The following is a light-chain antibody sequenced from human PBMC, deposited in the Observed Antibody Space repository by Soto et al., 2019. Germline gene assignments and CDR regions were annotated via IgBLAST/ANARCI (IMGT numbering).Light chain of an antibody. CDR2: EVS. Sequence: QSALTQPPSASGSPGQSVTISCTGTSSDVGGYNYVSWYQQHPGKAPKLMIYEVSKRPSGVPDRFSGSKSGNAASLTVSGLQAEDEADYYCSSYAGNNNSRVFGGGTKVTVL. CDR1: SSDVGGYNY. V-gene: IGLV2-8*01. CDR3: SSYAGNNNSRV. J-gene: IGLJ2*01.